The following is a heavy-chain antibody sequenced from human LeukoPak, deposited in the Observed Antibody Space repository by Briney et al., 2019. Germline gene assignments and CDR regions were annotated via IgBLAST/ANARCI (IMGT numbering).Heavy chain of an antibody. CDR1: GFTSTNFA. J-gene: IGHJ4*02. CDR3: AAESPGRVGATDY. D-gene: IGHD1-26*01. CDR2: IIVGSGAT. V-gene: IGHV1-58*01. Sequence: ASVKVSCKASGFTSTNFAVQWVRQARGQRLEWIGWIIVGSGATKCAQDFQERVTITRDLSTSTLYMELRSLTSEDTAVYYCAAESPGRVGATDYWGQGTLGTVSS.